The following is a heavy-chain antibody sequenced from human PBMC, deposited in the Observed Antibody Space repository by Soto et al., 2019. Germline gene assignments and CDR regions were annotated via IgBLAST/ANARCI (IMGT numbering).Heavy chain of an antibody. CDR3: ARDPGTTNSRYYYGMDV. V-gene: IGHV1-69*13. CDR2: IIPIFGTA. J-gene: IGHJ6*02. Sequence: SVKVSCKASGGTFSSYAISLVRQAPGQGLEWMGGIIPIFGTANYAQKFQGRVTITADESTSTAYMELSSLRSEDTAVYYCARDPGTTNSRYYYGMDVWGQGSTVTVSS. D-gene: IGHD1-26*01. CDR1: GGTFSSYA.